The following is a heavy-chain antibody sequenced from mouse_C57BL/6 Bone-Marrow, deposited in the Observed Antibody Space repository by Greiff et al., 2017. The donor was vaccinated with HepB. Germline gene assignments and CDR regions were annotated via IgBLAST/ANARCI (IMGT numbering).Heavy chain of an antibody. D-gene: IGHD3-3*01. V-gene: IGHV1-69*01. CDR2: IDPSDSYT. CDR3: ARGRGDGGYFDV. J-gene: IGHJ1*03. Sequence: QVQLQQPGAELVMPGASVKLSCKASGYTFTSYWMHWVKQRPGQGLEWIGEIDPSDSYTNYNQKFKGKSTLTVDKSSSTADMQLSSLTSEDSAVYYCARGRGDGGYFDVWGTGTTVTVSS. CDR1: GYTFTSYW.